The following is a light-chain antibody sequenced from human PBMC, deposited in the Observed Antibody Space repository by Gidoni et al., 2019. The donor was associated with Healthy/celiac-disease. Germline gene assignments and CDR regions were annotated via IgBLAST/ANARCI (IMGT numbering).Light chain of an antibody. CDR1: SLRSYY. V-gene: IGLV3-19*01. Sequence: SSDLTQDPAVSVALGQTVRITCQGDSLRSYYAIWYQQKPGQAPVLVIYGKNNRPSGIPDRFSGSSSGNTASLTITGAQAEDEADYYCNSRDSSGNHHVVFGGGTKLTVL. CDR3: NSRDSSGNHHVV. CDR2: GKN. J-gene: IGLJ2*01.